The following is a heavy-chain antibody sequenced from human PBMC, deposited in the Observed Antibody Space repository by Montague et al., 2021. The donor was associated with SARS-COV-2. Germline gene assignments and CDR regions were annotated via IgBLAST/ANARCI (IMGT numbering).Heavy chain of an antibody. V-gene: IGHV3-74*01. J-gene: IGHJ6*02. D-gene: IGHD5/OR15-5a*01. CDR2: INSDGSGT. Sequence: SLRLSCAASGFTFSTSWMHWVCQAPGKGLVWVSHINSDGSGTGYADSVKGRFTISRDNAKNTLFLQMNSLRAEDTAVYFCARDVSYAMAAWGQGTTATVSS. CDR1: GFTFSTSW. CDR3: ARDVSYAMAA.